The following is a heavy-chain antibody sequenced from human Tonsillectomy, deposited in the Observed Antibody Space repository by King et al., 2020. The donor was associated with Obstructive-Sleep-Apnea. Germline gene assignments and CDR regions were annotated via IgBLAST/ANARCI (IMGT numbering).Heavy chain of an antibody. CDR3: ARIRRVRDFDY. Sequence: VTLKESGPVLVKPPETLTLTCTVSGFSLSNARMGVSWIRQPPGKALEWLAHIFSNDEKSYSTSLKSRLTISKDTSKSQVVLTMTNMDPVDTATYYCARIRRVRDFDYWGQGTLVTVSS. CDR2: IFSNDEK. D-gene: IGHD4/OR15-4a*01. CDR1: GFSLSNARMG. V-gene: IGHV2-26*01. J-gene: IGHJ4*02.